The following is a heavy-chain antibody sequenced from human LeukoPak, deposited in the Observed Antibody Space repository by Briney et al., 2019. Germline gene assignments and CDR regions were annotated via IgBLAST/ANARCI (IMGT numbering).Heavy chain of an antibody. CDR1: GYTFTSYG. Sequence: ASVKVSCKASGYTFTSYGISWVRQAPGQGLEWMGWISAYNGNTNYAQKLQGRVTMTTDTSTSTAYMELRSLRSDDTAVYYCARDWKVMVRGVGGWFDPWGQGTLVTVSS. J-gene: IGHJ5*02. CDR3: ARDWKVMVRGVGGWFDP. CDR2: ISAYNGNT. D-gene: IGHD3-10*01. V-gene: IGHV1-18*01.